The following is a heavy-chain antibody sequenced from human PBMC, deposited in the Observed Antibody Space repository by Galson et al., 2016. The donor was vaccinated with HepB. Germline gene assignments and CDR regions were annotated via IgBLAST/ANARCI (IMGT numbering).Heavy chain of an antibody. CDR1: DFSFRSYA. CDR3: ANDWYGYMSY. D-gene: IGHD3-9*01. J-gene: IGHJ4*02. Sequence: SLRLSCAASDFSFRSYAMAWVRQAPGKGLEWISHITSSSSVTYYADSVKGRFTISRDNAKKSLYLQMNSLRDEDTAVYYCANDWYGYMSYRGQGTLVTVSS. CDR2: ITSSSSVT. V-gene: IGHV3-48*02.